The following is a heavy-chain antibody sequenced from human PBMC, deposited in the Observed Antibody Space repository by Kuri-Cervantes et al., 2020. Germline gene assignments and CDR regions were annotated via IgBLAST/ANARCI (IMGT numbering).Heavy chain of an antibody. CDR3: AKDRYGDYGFDY. CDR1: GFIFDLYW. D-gene: IGHD4-17*01. Sequence: GESLKISCAASGFIFDLYWMGWVRQTPGKGLEWVANIKREGSEKNYMESVRGRFTIYRDNVQKLVFLEMNRLRAEDTAVYYCAKDRYGDYGFDYWGQGTLVTVSS. J-gene: IGHJ4*02. V-gene: IGHV3-7*04. CDR2: IKREGSEK.